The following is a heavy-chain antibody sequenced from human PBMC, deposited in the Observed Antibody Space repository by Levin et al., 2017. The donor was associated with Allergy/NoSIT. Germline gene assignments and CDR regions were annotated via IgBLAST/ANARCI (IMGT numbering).Heavy chain of an antibody. D-gene: IGHD4-17*01. V-gene: IGHV1-2*02. J-gene: IGHJ4*02. CDR3: ARNDYGDYVQNFDY. Sequence: ASVKVSCEAAGYTFTDHYIHWVRQAPGQGLEWMGWVNCNSGDTHYAQKFQDRVTMTRDTSITTAYIEVSSLRFDDAALYFCARNDYGDYVQNFDYWGQGTLVTVSS. CDR1: GYTFTDHY. CDR2: VNCNSGDT.